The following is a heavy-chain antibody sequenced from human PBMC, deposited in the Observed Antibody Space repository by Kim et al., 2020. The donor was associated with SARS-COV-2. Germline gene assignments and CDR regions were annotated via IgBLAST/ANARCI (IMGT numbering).Heavy chain of an antibody. D-gene: IGHD6-19*01. CDR2: IYYSGST. Sequence: SETLSLTCTVSGGSISSSSYYWGWIRQHPGKGLEWIGSIYYSGSTYYNPSLKSRVTISVDTSKNQFSLKLSSVTAADTAVYYCAGDSSGVYYYYYYGMDVWGQGTTVTVSS. V-gene: IGHV4-39*01. J-gene: IGHJ6*02. CDR3: AGDSSGVYYYYYYGMDV. CDR1: GGSISSSSYY.